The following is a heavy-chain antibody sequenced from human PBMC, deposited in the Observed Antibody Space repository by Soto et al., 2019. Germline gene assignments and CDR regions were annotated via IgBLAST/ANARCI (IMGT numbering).Heavy chain of an antibody. CDR2: IYYSGST. J-gene: IGHJ4*02. CDR3: ARADGYSYGYYFDY. Sequence: PSETLSLTCTVSGGSISSYYWSWIRQPPGKGLEWIGYIYYSGSTNYNPSLKSRVTISVDTSKNQFSLKLSSVTAADTAVYYCARADGYSYGYYFDYWGQGTLVTVSS. CDR1: GGSISSYY. D-gene: IGHD5-18*01. V-gene: IGHV4-59*01.